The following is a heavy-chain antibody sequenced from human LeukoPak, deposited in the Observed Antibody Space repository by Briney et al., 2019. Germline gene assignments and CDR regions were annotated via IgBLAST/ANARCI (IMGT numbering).Heavy chain of an antibody. CDR1: GRSFSGYY. CDR2: INHSGST. D-gene: IGHD3-3*01. J-gene: IGHJ6*03. Sequence: SETLSLTCAVYGRSFSGYYWSWIRQPPGKGLEWIGEINHSGSTNYNPSLKSRVTISVDTSKNQFSLKLSSVTAADTAVYYCARGQIGDYYYYMDVWGKGTTVTVSS. V-gene: IGHV4-34*01. CDR3: ARGQIGDYYYYMDV.